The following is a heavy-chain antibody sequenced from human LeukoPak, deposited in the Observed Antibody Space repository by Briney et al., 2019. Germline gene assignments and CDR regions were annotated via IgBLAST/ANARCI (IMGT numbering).Heavy chain of an antibody. CDR3: AKDRSRIAAAGSYFDY. CDR1: EFTFNNYA. CDR2: ITGSGGDT. D-gene: IGHD6-13*01. Sequence: GGSLRLSCAASEFTFNNYAMSWVRQAPGKGLEWISAITGSGGDTYHADSVKGRFTISRDNSKNTLYLQMNSLRAEDTAVYYCAKDRSRIAAAGSYFDYWGQGTLVTVSS. V-gene: IGHV3-23*01. J-gene: IGHJ4*02.